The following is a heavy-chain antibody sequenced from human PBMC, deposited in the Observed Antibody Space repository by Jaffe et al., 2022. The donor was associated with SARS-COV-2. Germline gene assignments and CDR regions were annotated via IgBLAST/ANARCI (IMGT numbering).Heavy chain of an antibody. V-gene: IGHV1-8*01. Sequence: QVQLVQSGAEVKKPGASVKVSCKASGYTFTSYDINWVRQATGQGLEWMGWMNPNSGNTGYAQKFQGRVTMTRNTSISTAYMELSSLRSEDTAVYYCARGRAHYYDSSGSGGVDYWGQGTLVTVSS. D-gene: IGHD3-22*01. CDR2: MNPNSGNT. CDR3: ARGRAHYYDSSGSGGVDY. CDR1: GYTFTSYD. J-gene: IGHJ4*02.